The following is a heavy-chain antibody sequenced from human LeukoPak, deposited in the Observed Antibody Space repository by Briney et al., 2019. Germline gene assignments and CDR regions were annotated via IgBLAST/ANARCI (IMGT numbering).Heavy chain of an antibody. CDR3: ARVKAVANWLDP. V-gene: IGHV4-39*07. Sequence: PSETLPLTCTVSGGSISSNSYYWGWIRQPPGKGLEWIGSIYYSGRTYYNPSLKSRVTISVDTSKNQFSLILSSVTAADTAVFYCARVKAVANWLDPWGQGTLVTVSS. CDR1: GGSISSNSYY. J-gene: IGHJ5*02. CDR2: IYYSGRT. D-gene: IGHD6-19*01.